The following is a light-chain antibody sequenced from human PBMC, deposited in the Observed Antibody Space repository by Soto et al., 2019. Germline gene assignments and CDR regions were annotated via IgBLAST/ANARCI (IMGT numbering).Light chain of an antibody. CDR3: SSYTTSGSLV. V-gene: IGLV2-14*01. CDR2: DVS. J-gene: IGLJ2*01. CDR1: SSDVGGYNY. Sequence: QSVLTQPASVSGSPGQSITISCTGTSSDVGGYNYVSWYQQHPGKAPKLMIYDVSNRPSGVSNRFSGSKSVNTASLTISGLQAEDEADYYCSSYTTSGSLVFGGGTKLTVL.